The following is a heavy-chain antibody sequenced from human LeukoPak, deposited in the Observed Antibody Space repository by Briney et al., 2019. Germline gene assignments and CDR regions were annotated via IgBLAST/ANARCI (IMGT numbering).Heavy chain of an antibody. V-gene: IGHV3-7*02. Sequence: GGSLRLSCAGSGFSISNYWMSWVRQAPGKGLEWVASIKDDGSEKHFLDSVNGRFAISRDNAKNSLYLQMSSLRAEGTAVYYCARRGITISGVLVYHYSGLDVWGQGTTVTVSS. CDR3: ARRGITISGVLVYHYSGLDV. CDR1: GFSISNYW. J-gene: IGHJ6*02. D-gene: IGHD3-3*01. CDR2: IKDDGSEK.